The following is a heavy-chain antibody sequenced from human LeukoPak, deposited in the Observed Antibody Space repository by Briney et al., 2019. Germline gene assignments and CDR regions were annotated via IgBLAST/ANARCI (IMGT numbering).Heavy chain of an antibody. V-gene: IGHV4-39*01. D-gene: IGHD5-24*01. Sequence: PSEALSLTCTGCGGSISSSSYYWGWIREPPGEGLEWIGSIYYSGSNYYNPSLKGRVTISVDTSKNQFSLKLSSVTAADTAVYYCARLRDGYNYFDYWGQGTLVTVSS. CDR3: ARLRDGYNYFDY. J-gene: IGHJ4*02. CDR1: GGSISSSSYY. CDR2: IYYSGSN.